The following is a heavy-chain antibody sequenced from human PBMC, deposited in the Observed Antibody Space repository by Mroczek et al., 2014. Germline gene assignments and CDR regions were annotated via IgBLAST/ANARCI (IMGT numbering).Heavy chain of an antibody. J-gene: IGHJ3*02. Sequence: QVQLQQWGPGLVKPSQTLSLTCTVSGGSISSGGYYWSWIRQHPGKGLEWIGYIYYSGSTYYNPSLKSRVTISVDTSKNQFSLKLSSVTAADTAVYYCARDRRSGYYDSSGYSDAFDIWGQGTMVTVSS. D-gene: IGHD3-22*01. CDR3: ARDRRSGYYDSSGYSDAFDI. CDR2: IYYSGST. V-gene: IGHV4-31*03. CDR1: GGSISSGGYY.